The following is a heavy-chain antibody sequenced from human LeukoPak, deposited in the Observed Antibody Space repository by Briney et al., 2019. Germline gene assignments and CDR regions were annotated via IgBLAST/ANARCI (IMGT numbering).Heavy chain of an antibody. Sequence: SQTLSLTCAISGDSVSSNSAAWNWIRQSPSRGLEWLGRTYYRSKWYNDYAVSVKSRITINPGTSKNQFSLQLNSVTPEDTAVYYCARDHYYYDSSGHDAFDIWGQGTMATVSS. J-gene: IGHJ3*02. D-gene: IGHD3-22*01. V-gene: IGHV6-1*01. CDR2: TYYRSKWYN. CDR1: GDSVSSNSAA. CDR3: ARDHYYYDSSGHDAFDI.